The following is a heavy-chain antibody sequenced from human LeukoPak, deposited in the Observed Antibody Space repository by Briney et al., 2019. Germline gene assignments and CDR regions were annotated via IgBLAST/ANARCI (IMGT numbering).Heavy chain of an antibody. CDR3: ARGGTEGDSSGYYYAFDI. D-gene: IGHD3-22*01. CDR1: GYTFTGYY. V-gene: IGHV1-2*02. Sequence: GASVKVSCKASGYTFTGYYMHWVRQAPGQGLGWMGWINPNSGGTNYAQKFQGRVTMTRDTSISTAYMELSRLRSDDTAVYYCARGGTEGDSSGYYYAFDIWGQGTMVTVSS. J-gene: IGHJ3*02. CDR2: INPNSGGT.